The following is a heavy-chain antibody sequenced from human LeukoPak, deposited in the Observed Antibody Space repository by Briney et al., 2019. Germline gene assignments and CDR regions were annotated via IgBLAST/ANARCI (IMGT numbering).Heavy chain of an antibody. Sequence: SETLSLTCTASGGSISSSSYYWGWIRQPPGKGLEWIGSIYYSGSTYYNPSLKSRVTISVDTSKNQFSLKLSSVTAADTAVYYCGRYTSSWEAVFDYWGQGTLVTVSS. J-gene: IGHJ4*02. D-gene: IGHD6-13*01. CDR1: GGSISSSSYY. CDR2: IYYSGST. V-gene: IGHV4-39*01. CDR3: GRYTSSWEAVFDY.